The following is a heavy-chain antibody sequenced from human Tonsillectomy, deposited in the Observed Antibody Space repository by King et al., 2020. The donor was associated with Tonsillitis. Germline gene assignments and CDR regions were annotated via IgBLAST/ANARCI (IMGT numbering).Heavy chain of an antibody. J-gene: IGHJ6*02. D-gene: IGHD6-19*01. Sequence: VQLQQWGAGLLKPSETLSLICAVYGGSFSDYYWSWIRQPPGKGLEWIGEINHSGSTNYNPSLKSRVTISVDTSKNQFSLKLSSVTAAGTAVYYCALGIAVPYWGQGTTVTVSS. V-gene: IGHV4-34*01. CDR1: GGSFSDYY. CDR2: INHSGST. CDR3: ALGIAVPY.